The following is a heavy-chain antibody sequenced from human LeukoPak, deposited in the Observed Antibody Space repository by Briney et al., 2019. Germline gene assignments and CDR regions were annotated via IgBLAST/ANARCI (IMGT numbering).Heavy chain of an antibody. CDR1: GGSISSSSYY. CDR2: FYYSGNT. D-gene: IGHD6-19*01. V-gene: IGHV4-39*01. CDR3: AGTAGIAVAGSRQYFDY. Sequence: PSETLSLTCSISGGSISSSSYYWGWIRQPPGKGLEWIGSFYYSGNTYYNPSLKSRVTISVDTSKNEFSLNLRSVTAADTAVYYCAGTAGIAVAGSRQYFDYWGQGMLVTVSS. J-gene: IGHJ4*02.